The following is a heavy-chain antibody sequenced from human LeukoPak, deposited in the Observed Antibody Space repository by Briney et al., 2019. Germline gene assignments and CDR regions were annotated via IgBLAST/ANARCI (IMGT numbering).Heavy chain of an antibody. Sequence: GASVKVSCKVSGYTLTELSMHWVRQAPGKGLEWMGGFDPEDGETIYAQKFQGRVTMTRNTSISTAYMELSSLRSEDTAVYYCAGGPGSGSYDSLSPLDYWGQGTLVTVSS. CDR1: GYTLTELS. J-gene: IGHJ4*02. CDR3: AGGPGSGSYDSLSPLDY. D-gene: IGHD3-10*01. CDR2: FDPEDGET. V-gene: IGHV1-24*01.